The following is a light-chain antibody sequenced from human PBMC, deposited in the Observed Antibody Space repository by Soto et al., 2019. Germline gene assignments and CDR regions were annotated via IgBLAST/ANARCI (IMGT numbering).Light chain of an antibody. CDR1: SSNIGSNT. Sequence: QSVLTQPPSASGTPGQMVTISCSGSSSNIGSNTVNWYQQLPGMAPKLPIYNNSQRPSGVPDRFSGSKSGTSASLAISGLQSEDEADYYCAAWDDSLRGLEFGGGTKVTVL. CDR2: NNS. CDR3: AAWDDSLRGLE. J-gene: IGLJ2*01. V-gene: IGLV1-44*01.